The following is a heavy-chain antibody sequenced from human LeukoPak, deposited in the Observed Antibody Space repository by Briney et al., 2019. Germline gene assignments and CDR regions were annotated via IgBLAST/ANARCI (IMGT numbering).Heavy chain of an antibody. D-gene: IGHD3-3*01. CDR3: TTISIYGAD. CDR1: GFTFSNAW. CDR2: IKRRSDGGTT. J-gene: IGHJ4*02. Sequence: GGSLRLSCAASGFTFSNAWMNWVRQAPGKGLEWVGRIKRRSDGGTTDYAAPVKGRFTISRDDSKNTLYLQMNSLKTEDTAVYYCTTISIYGADWGQGTLVTVSS. V-gene: IGHV3-15*01.